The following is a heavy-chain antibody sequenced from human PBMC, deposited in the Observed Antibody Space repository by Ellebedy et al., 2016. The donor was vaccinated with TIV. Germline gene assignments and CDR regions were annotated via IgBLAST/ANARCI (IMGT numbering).Heavy chain of an antibody. Sequence: ASVKVSCKASGYSFTGYYVHWMRQAPGQGLEWMGWISADTGDTKYAQKFHGRVTMTADISTSTASMELRSLRSDDTAVYYCTRDMVQGTESRYLWFEYWGQGTLVTVSS. CDR3: TRDMVQGTESRYLWFEY. V-gene: IGHV1-18*01. CDR1: GYSFTGYY. CDR2: ISADTGDT. D-gene: IGHD3-10*01. J-gene: IGHJ4*02.